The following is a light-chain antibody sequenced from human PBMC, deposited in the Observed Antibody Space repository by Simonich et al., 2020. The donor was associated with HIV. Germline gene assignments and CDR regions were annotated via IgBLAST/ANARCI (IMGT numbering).Light chain of an antibody. CDR3: QQYNNWPPMT. V-gene: IGKV3-15*01. CDR1: QRVSSY. J-gene: IGKJ4*01. CDR2: VAS. Sequence: EIVLTQSPATLSLSPEERATLSCRARQRVSSYLAWYQQKPGQAPRLLIYVASTRATGIPARFSGSGSVTEFTLTISSMQSEDFAVYYCQQYNNWPPMTFGGGTKVEIK.